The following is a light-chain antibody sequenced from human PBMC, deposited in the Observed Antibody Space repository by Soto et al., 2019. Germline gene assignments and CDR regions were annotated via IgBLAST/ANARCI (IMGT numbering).Light chain of an antibody. CDR1: YSVGSD. J-gene: IGKJ1*01. CDR2: GAS. Sequence: EIVMTQSPATLSVSPGDRATLSCRATYSVGSDLAWYQVRPGRAPRLLIYGASSRATGIPDRFSGSGSGTDFTLTISRLEPEDFAVYYCQQYGSSPRTLGQGTKVDIK. V-gene: IGKV3-20*01. CDR3: QQYGSSPRT.